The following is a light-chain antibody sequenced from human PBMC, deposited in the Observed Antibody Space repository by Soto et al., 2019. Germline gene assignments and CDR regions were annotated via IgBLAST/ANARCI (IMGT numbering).Light chain of an antibody. CDR3: QQFGNSLYT. CDR2: ASS. CDR1: QSVSRN. V-gene: IGKV3-15*01. Sequence: EIVLTQSPATLSVSPGERATLSCKASQSVSRNLAWYQQKPGQAPRLLIYASSTRATGIPDRFSGSASGTEFTLTISSLQSEDFAVYYCQQFGNSLYTFGQGTKLDIK. J-gene: IGKJ2*01.